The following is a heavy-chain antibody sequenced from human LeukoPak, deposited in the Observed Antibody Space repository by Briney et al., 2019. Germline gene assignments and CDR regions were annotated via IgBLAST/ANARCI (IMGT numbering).Heavy chain of an antibody. Sequence: GESLKISCKGSGYIFTSYWIGWVRQMPGKGLEWMGIIYPGDSDTRYSPSFQGQVTISADKSISTAYLQWSSLKASDTAMYYCARRYDFWSGYYTEAFDYWGQGTLVTVSS. D-gene: IGHD3-3*01. CDR1: GYIFTSYW. CDR2: IYPGDSDT. CDR3: ARRYDFWSGYYTEAFDY. V-gene: IGHV5-51*01. J-gene: IGHJ4*02.